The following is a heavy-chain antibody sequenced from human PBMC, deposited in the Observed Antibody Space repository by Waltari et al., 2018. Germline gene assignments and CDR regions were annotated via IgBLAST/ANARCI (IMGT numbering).Heavy chain of an antibody. CDR1: GGSISSGGYY. CDR3: ARAYCSSTSCYTEDYYGMDV. Sequence: QVQLQESGPGLVKPSQTLSLTCTVSGGSISSGGYYWSWIRQHPGKGLEWIGYIYYSGSTYYNPSLKSRVTISVDTSKNQFSLKLSSVTAADTAVYYCARAYCSSTSCYTEDYYGMDVWGQGTTVTVSS. CDR2: IYYSGST. V-gene: IGHV4-31*03. J-gene: IGHJ6*02. D-gene: IGHD2-2*02.